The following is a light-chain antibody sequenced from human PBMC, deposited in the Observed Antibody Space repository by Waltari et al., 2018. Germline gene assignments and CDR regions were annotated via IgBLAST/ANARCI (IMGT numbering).Light chain of an antibody. J-gene: IGKJ4*01. V-gene: IGKV3-20*01. CDR1: QSVTSSY. CDR3: QQYGSSLLT. CDR2: GAS. Sequence: ENVLTQSPGTLSLSPGESATLSCRASQSVTSSYLAWYQQKPGQAPRLLIYGASSRATGIPDRFSGSGSGTDFTLTISRLEPEDFAVYYCQQYGSSLLTFGGGTKVEIK.